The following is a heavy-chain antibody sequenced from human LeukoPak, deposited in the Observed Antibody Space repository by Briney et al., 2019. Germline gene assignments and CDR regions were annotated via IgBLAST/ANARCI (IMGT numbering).Heavy chain of an antibody. Sequence: SETLSLTCAVCGGSFSGYYWRWIRQPPGKGLEWIGEIIHSGRTNYNPSLKSRVTISVDTSKNQFSLKLSSVTAADTAVYYCARVRSSWYLVSGTTPYYYMDVWGKGTTVTVSS. CDR2: IIHSGRT. V-gene: IGHV4-34*12. CDR1: GGSFSGYY. D-gene: IGHD6-13*01. CDR3: ARVRSSWYLVSGTTPYYYMDV. J-gene: IGHJ6*03.